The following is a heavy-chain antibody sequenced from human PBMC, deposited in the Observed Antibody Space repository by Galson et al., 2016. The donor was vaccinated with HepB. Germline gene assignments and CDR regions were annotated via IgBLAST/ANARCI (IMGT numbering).Heavy chain of an antibody. Sequence: PALVKPTQTLTLTCTLSGFSLSTSAVGVGWIRQPPEKALEWLALIYWDDDKRYSPPLKSRLTITKDTSKSQVVLTMTNMDPVDTATYYCARSDYGSGLYYFDYWGQGTLVTVSS. CDR2: IYWDDDK. CDR1: GFSLSTSAVG. V-gene: IGHV2-5*02. CDR3: ARSDYGSGLYYFDY. J-gene: IGHJ4*02. D-gene: IGHD3-10*01.